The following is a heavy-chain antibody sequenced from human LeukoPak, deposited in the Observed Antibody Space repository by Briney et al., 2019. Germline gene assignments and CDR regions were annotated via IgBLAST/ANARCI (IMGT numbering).Heavy chain of an antibody. CDR1: GYTFTGYY. CDR3: AMYYDILTGYFPNY. V-gene: IGHV1-2*02. CDR2: INPNSGGT. Sequence: ASVKVSCKASGYTFTGYYIHWVRQAPGQGLEWMGWINPNSGGTNYAQKFQGRVTMTRDTSISTAYMELSRLRSDDTAVYYCAMYYDILTGYFPNYWGQGTLVTVSS. D-gene: IGHD3-9*01. J-gene: IGHJ4*02.